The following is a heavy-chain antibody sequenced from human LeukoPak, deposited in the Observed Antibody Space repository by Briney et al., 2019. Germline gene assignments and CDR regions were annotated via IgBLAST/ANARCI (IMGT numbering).Heavy chain of an antibody. CDR3: ARDRYGDGFAHFDY. D-gene: IGHD5-24*01. J-gene: IGHJ4*02. CDR2: ITPSDGA. V-gene: IGHV1-2*02. CDR1: GYTFTAYA. Sequence: PGGSLRLSCAASGYTFTAYAMHWVRQAPGQGLEWMGWITPSDGANYAQKFQGRVTMTRDTSMSTAYMDLNRLTSDNTAVYFCARDRYGDGFAHFDYWGQGTLVTVSS.